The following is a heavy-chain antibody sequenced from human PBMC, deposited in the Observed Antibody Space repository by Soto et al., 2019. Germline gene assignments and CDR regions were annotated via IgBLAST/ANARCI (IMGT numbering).Heavy chain of an antibody. V-gene: IGHV4-4*07. Sequence: QVQLQGSGPGQVKPSETLSLTYTVSGDSISDYFYWSWIRQPAGKGLEWIGRIYTDGTTKYNPSLKSRVTLSLAKSKNQFYLRLSSVTAADTAVYYFAREVRGGFTGIFDQWGRGSRVTVSS. CDR3: AREVRGGFTGIFDQ. J-gene: IGHJ4*02. CDR1: GDSISDYFY. CDR2: IYTDGTT. D-gene: IGHD2-15*01.